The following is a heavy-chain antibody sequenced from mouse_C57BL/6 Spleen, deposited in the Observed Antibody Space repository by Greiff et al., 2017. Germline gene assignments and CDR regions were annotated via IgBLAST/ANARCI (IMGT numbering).Heavy chain of an antibody. CDR3: ARKHYGGSYVSYWYFDV. CDR1: GFTFSDYG. Sequence: DVKLVESGGGLVKPGGSLKLSCAASGFTFSDYGMHWVRQAPEKGLEWVAYISSGSSTIYYADTVKGRFTISRDNAKNTLFLQMTSLRSEDTAMYYCARKHYGGSYVSYWYFDVWGTGTTVTVSS. CDR2: ISSGSSTI. V-gene: IGHV5-17*01. J-gene: IGHJ1*03. D-gene: IGHD1-1*01.